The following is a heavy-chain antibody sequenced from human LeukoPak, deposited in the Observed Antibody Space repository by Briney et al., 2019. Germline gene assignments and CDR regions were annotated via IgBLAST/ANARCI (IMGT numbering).Heavy chain of an antibody. CDR2: ISGSGGST. J-gene: IGHJ4*02. Sequence: GGSLRLSCAASGFTFSSYAMSWVRQAPGKGLEWVSAISGSGGSTYYADSVKGRFTISRDNSKNTLYLQMNSLRAEDAAVYYCANLKFYYDSSGNRNYWGQGTLVTVSS. CDR3: ANLKFYYDSSGNRNY. V-gene: IGHV3-23*01. D-gene: IGHD3-22*01. CDR1: GFTFSSYA.